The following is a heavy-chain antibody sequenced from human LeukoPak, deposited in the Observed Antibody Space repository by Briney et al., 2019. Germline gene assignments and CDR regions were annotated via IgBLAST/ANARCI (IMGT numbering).Heavy chain of an antibody. CDR3: ARQNRLGYCSGGSCYAALKAEYFQH. CDR1: GGSISSSSYY. CDR2: TYYSGST. Sequence: SETLSLTCTVSGGSISSSSYYWGWIRQPPGKGLEWIGSTYYSGSTYYNPSLKSRVTISVDTSKNQFSLKLSSVTAADTAVYYCARQNRLGYCSGGSCYAALKAEYFQHWGQGTLVTVSS. J-gene: IGHJ1*01. D-gene: IGHD2-15*01. V-gene: IGHV4-39*01.